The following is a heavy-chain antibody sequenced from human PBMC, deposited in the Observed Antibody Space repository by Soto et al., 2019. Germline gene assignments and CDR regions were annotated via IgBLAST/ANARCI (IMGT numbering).Heavy chain of an antibody. Sequence: QVQLVQSGAEVKKPGSSVKVSCKTSRDTFNKYAFNWVRQAPGQGVEWMGWIIPIFSSRNYAEKFQGRVTITADDSTSTAYMELRSLRFEVTAVYYCARGETYLGVWGQGTTVTVSS. CDR2: IIPIFSSR. J-gene: IGHJ6*02. CDR1: RDTFNKYA. V-gene: IGHV1-69*01. CDR3: ARGETYLGV. D-gene: IGHD3-16*01.